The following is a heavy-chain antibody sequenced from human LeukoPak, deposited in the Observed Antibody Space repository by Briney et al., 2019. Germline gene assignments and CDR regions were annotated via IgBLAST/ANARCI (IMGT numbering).Heavy chain of an antibody. CDR3: AKGFDYGDYAATNFDY. CDR1: EFTFSSYA. D-gene: IGHD4-17*01. CDR2: ISGSGGST. J-gene: IGHJ4*02. Sequence: GGSLRLSCAASEFTFSSYAMSWVRQAPGKGLEWVSAISGSGGSTYYADSVKGRFTISRDNSKNTLYLQMNSLRAEDTAVYYCAKGFDYGDYAATNFDYWGQGTLVTVSS. V-gene: IGHV3-23*01.